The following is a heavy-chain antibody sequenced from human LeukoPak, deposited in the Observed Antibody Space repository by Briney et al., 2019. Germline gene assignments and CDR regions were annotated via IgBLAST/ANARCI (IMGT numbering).Heavy chain of an antibody. J-gene: IGHJ4*02. Sequence: PSETLSLTCTVSGGSISSGSYYWSWIRQPAGKGLEWIGRIYTSGSTNYNPSLKSRVTISVDTSKNQFSLKLSSVTAADTAVYYCARSGYYHDSSGYYPDYWGQGTLVTVSS. V-gene: IGHV4-61*02. CDR3: ARSGYYHDSSGYYPDY. CDR1: GGSISSGSYY. CDR2: IYTSGST. D-gene: IGHD3-22*01.